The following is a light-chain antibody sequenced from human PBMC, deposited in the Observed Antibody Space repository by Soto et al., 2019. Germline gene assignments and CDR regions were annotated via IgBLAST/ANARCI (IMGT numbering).Light chain of an antibody. J-gene: IGKJ1*01. V-gene: IGKV3-20*01. CDR1: QSVDSAY. Sequence: EIVLTQSPGARSLXPGXSXTRCXRASQSVDSAYLGWYQHKPGQAPRLLISATSRRATGTPDRFSGSGSGTDFTLTISRLEPEDFGVYYCQQYGSSGTFGQGTKVDIK. CDR2: ATS. CDR3: QQYGSSGT.